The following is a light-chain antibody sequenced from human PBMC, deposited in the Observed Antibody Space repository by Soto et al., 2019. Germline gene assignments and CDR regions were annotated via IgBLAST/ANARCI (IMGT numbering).Light chain of an antibody. V-gene: IGKV1-39*01. Sequence: DIQMTQSPSSLSASVGDRVTITCRASQSISSYLNWYQQKPGKAPKLLIYAASSLQSGVPSRFSGSGSGTDFTLNISSLQPEAFATYYCQQSYSTPLTFGGGTKVEIK. J-gene: IGKJ4*01. CDR2: AAS. CDR3: QQSYSTPLT. CDR1: QSISSY.